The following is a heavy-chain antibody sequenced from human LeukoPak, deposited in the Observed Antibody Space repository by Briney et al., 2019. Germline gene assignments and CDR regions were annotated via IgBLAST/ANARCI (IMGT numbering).Heavy chain of an antibody. J-gene: IGHJ4*02. CDR1: GGSFSGYY. Sequence: KTSETLSLTCAVYGGSFSGYYWSWIRQPPGKGLEWIAEINHRGSTHYNPSLKSRVNISADTSKSQFSLNLDSVTAADTAVYYCARSWAGMYYPFYYFDYWGQGSLVTVSS. CDR3: ARSWAGMYYPFYYFDY. D-gene: IGHD2-8*01. CDR2: INHRGST. V-gene: IGHV4-34*01.